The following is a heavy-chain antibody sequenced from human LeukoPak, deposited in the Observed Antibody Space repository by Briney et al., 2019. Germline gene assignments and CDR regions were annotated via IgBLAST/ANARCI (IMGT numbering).Heavy chain of an antibody. D-gene: IGHD3-9*01. J-gene: IGHJ6*02. Sequence: ASVKVSCKASGYTFTGYYMHWVRQAPGQGLEWMGWINPSGGSTTYAQKFQGRVTMTRDTSTSTVYMELSSLRSEDTAVYYCARGVLGDILTAYYLYYYGMDVWGQGTTVTVSS. CDR3: ARGVLGDILTAYYLYYYGMDV. CDR2: INPSGGST. CDR1: GYTFTGYY. V-gene: IGHV1-46*01.